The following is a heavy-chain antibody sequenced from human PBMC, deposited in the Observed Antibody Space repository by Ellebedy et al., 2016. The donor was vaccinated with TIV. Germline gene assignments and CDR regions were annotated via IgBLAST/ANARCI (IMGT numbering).Heavy chain of an antibody. V-gene: IGHV5-51*01. CDR2: IYPGDSDT. CDR3: ARPIHLEGGKTSVGFDS. Sequence: GESLKISXQGSGYKFPKYWIAWVRQMPGKGLEWVGVIYPGDSDTRYSPSFQGKISISADKSSNTAFLEWSSLTASDTATYYCARPIHLEGGKTSVGFDSWGQGTQVTVSS. CDR1: GYKFPKYW. J-gene: IGHJ4*02. D-gene: IGHD3-16*01.